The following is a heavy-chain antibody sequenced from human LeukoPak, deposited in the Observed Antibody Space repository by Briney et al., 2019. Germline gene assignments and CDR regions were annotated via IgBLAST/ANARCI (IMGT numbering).Heavy chain of an antibody. CDR1: GGSISSGSYY. J-gene: IGHJ6*03. Sequence: SQTLSLTCTVSGGSISSGSYYWSWIRQPDGKGLEWIGRIYTSGSTNYNPSLKSRVTISVDTSKKQFSLKLSSVTAADTAVYYCARDRVDYYYYMDVWGKRTTVTVSS. CDR2: IYTSGST. CDR3: ARDRVDYYYYMDV. V-gene: IGHV4-61*02. D-gene: IGHD2-21*01.